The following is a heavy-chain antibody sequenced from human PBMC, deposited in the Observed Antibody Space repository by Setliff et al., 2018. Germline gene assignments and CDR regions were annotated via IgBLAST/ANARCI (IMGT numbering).Heavy chain of an antibody. CDR3: ARVSYCSSTSCDYYYYGTDV. D-gene: IGHD2-2*01. CDR1: GFTFSNSD. J-gene: IGHJ6*02. CDR2: IGSSSSTI. Sequence: PGGSLRLSCAASGFTFSNSDMNWVRQAPGKGLEWVSYIGSSSSTIYYADSVKGRFTISRDNAKNSLYLQMNSLRAEDTAVYYCARVSYCSSTSCDYYYYGTDVWGQGTTVTVSS. V-gene: IGHV3-48*04.